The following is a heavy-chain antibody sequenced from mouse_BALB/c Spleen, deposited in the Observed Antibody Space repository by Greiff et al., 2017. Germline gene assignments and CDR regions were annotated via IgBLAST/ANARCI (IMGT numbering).Heavy chain of an antibody. CDR3: ALSTMITTGFAY. J-gene: IGHJ3*01. D-gene: IGHD2-4*01. CDR2: IDPANGNT. Sequence: EVQLQQSGAELARPGASVKMSCKASGFNIKDTYMHWVKQRPEQGLEWIGRIDPANGNTKYDPKFQGKATITADTSSNTAYLQLSSLTSEDTAVYYCALSTMITTGFAYWGQGTLVTVSA. V-gene: IGHV14-3*02. CDR1: GFNIKDTY.